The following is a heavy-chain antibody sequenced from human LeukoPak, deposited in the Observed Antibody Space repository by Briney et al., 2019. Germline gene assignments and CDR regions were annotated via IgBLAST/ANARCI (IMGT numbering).Heavy chain of an antibody. Sequence: GGSLRLSCAASGFTFRNYVIHWVRQAPGKGLEWVAVTSSDLNMKLYADSVKGRFTIPRDNSRSALYLQMNSLRPEDTAIYYCAREGYYGSGSPPSLYFDYWGQGTLVTVSS. D-gene: IGHD3-10*01. CDR3: AREGYYGSGSPPSLYFDY. V-gene: IGHV3-30-3*01. CDR2: TSSDLNMK. CDR1: GFTFRNYV. J-gene: IGHJ4*02.